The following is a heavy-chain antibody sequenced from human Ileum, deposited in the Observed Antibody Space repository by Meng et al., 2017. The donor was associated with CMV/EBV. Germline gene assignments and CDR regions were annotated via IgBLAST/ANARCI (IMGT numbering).Heavy chain of an antibody. CDR3: AADISTAWFYY. J-gene: IGHJ4*02. CDR2: VHYTETT. V-gene: IGHV4-39*07. D-gene: IGHD2-2*01. CDR1: CDSLISGRPF. Sequence: PLPESGPGLVNPAVTLSLPCLASCDSLISGRPFWGVLPQAPGKGLEWIATVHYTETTHYNPSLRSRITISVDTAKNQISLKVSSLTAADTAIYYCAADISTAWFYYWGQGSLVTVSS.